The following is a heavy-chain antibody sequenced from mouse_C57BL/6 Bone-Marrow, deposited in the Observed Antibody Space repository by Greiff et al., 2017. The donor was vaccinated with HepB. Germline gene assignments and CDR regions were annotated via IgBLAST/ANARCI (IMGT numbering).Heavy chain of an antibody. Sequence: VQLQQPGTELVKPGASVKLSCKASGYTFTDYEMHWVKQTPVHGLEWIGAIDPETGGTAYNQKFKGKAILTADKSSSTAYMELRSLTSEDSAVYYCTRSPSDAYWGQGTLVTVSA. V-gene: IGHV1-15*01. D-gene: IGHD3-1*01. CDR1: GYTFTDYE. CDR2: IDPETGGT. J-gene: IGHJ3*01. CDR3: TRSPSDAY.